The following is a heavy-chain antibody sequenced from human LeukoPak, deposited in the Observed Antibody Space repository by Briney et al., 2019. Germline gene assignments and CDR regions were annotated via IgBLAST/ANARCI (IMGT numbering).Heavy chain of an antibody. D-gene: IGHD1-20*01. J-gene: IGHJ5*02. CDR2: ISTYNGNT. CDR1: GYTFTSHG. Sequence: ASVKVSCKASGYTFTSHGISWVRQAPGQGLEWMGWISTYNGNTNYAQKLQGRVSMTTDTSTSTAYMDLRSLRSDDTAMYYCARGVTGTVPRFDPWGQGTLLTVSS. V-gene: IGHV1-18*01. CDR3: ARGVTGTVPRFDP.